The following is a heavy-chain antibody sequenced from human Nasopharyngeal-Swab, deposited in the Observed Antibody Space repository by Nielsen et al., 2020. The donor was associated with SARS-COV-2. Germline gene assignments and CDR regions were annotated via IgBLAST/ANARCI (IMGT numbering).Heavy chain of an antibody. CDR3: ARVAVAAAGDYYYYGMDV. Sequence: ASVKVSCKASGYTFTGYYMHWVRQAPGQGLEWMGWINPNSGGTNYAQKFQGWVTMTRDTSISTACMELSRLRSDDTAVYYCARVAVAAAGDYYYYGMDVWGQGTTVTVSS. CDR2: INPNSGGT. CDR1: GYTFTGYY. V-gene: IGHV1-2*04. D-gene: IGHD6-13*01. J-gene: IGHJ6*02.